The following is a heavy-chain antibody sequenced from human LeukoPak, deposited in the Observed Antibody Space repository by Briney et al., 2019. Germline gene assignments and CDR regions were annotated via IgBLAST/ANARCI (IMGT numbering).Heavy chain of an antibody. J-gene: IGHJ4*02. D-gene: IGHD1-14*01. V-gene: IGHV1-2*02. CDR3: ARVKKLMPEFEF. Sequence: ASVKVSCKSSGYTFIDYYIHWVRQAPGQGLEWMGWINPNSGATKYAQKFQGRVSMTRDTSINTAYMDLTNLRSDYTAIFYCARVKKLMPEFEFWGQGTLVTVSS. CDR1: GYTFIDYY. CDR2: INPNSGAT.